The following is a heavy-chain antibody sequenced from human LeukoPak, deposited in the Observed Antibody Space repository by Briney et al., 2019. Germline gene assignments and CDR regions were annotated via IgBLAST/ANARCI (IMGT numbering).Heavy chain of an antibody. CDR2: INPNSGGT. CDR3: AREAGHDYGDYAFDY. D-gene: IGHD4-17*01. V-gene: IGHV1-2*04. CDR1: GYTFTGYY. Sequence: ASVKVSCKASGYTFTGYYMHWVRQAPGQGLEWMGWINPNSGGTNYAQKFQGWVTMTRDTSISTAYMELSRPRSDDTAVYYCAREAGHDYGDYAFDYWGQGTLVTVSS. J-gene: IGHJ4*02.